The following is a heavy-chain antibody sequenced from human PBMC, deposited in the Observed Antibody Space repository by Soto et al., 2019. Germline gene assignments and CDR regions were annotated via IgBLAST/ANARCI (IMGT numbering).Heavy chain of an antibody. CDR2: IDPSDSYI. CDR3: ARHDCSSTRCYNFGMDV. J-gene: IGHJ6*02. CDR1: GYSFTNYW. D-gene: IGHD2-2*02. V-gene: IGHV5-10-1*01. Sequence: GESLKISCKGSGYSFTNYWISWVRQMPGKGLEWMGRIDPSDSYIKYSPSFQGHVTISADNSISTAYLQWSSLKASDTAMYYCARHDCSSTRCYNFGMDVWGQWTTVTVSS.